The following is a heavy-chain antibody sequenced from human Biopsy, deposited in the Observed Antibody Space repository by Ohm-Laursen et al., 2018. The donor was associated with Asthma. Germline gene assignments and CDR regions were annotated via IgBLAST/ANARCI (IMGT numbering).Heavy chain of an antibody. J-gene: IGHJ3*02. Sequence: SLRLSCTASGFSFNSYGMHWVRQAPGKGLEWVAVMSFDGRQTYYADSVKGRFTISRDNSKNTLYLQMNSLRAEDTAVYYCEKERYYDFWSGYPIWGQGTMVTVSS. V-gene: IGHV3-30*18. CDR1: GFSFNSYG. CDR2: MSFDGRQT. D-gene: IGHD3-3*01. CDR3: EKERYYDFWSGYPI.